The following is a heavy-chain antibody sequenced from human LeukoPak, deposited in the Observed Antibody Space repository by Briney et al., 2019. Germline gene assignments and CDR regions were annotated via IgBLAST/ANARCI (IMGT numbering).Heavy chain of an antibody. Sequence: SETLSLTCTVSTYSISSGYYWGWIRQPPGKGLEWIGYIYHSGSTYYNPSLKSRVTISVDRSKNQFSLKLSSVTAADTAVYYCAREGGGNLGYWGQGTLVTVSS. CDR2: IYHSGST. D-gene: IGHD4-23*01. CDR3: AREGGGNLGY. V-gene: IGHV4-38-2*02. CDR1: TYSISSGYY. J-gene: IGHJ4*02.